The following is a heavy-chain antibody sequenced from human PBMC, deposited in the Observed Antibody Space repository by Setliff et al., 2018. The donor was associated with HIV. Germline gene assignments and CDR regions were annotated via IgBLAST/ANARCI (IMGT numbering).Heavy chain of an antibody. J-gene: IGHJ6*03. Sequence: GGSLRLSCAASGFTFSNYWMSWVRQAPGKGLEWVANIRQDGSEQFYVDSVKGRFTISRDNAKNSLYLQMNSLRADDTAVYYCARDRASVRDTIFGGAQYYYYMDVWGKGTTVTVSS. CDR3: ARDRASVRDTIFGGAQYYYYMDV. CDR2: IRQDGSEQ. V-gene: IGHV3-7*01. CDR1: GFTFSNYW. D-gene: IGHD3-3*01.